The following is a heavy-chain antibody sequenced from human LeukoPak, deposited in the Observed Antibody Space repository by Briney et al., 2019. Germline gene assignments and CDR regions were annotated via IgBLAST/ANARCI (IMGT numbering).Heavy chain of an antibody. CDR3: ASDVGYRSLGY. J-gene: IGHJ4*02. Sequence: GGSLRLSCAASGFTFDDDTMHWVRQTPGRGLEWVSFITWKSHRTHYADSVTGRFTVSRDNSKDSLYLQMNSLRTEDAGLYHCASDVGYRSLGYLGQGALVTVSS. CDR2: ITWKSHRT. D-gene: IGHD3-3*01. CDR1: GFTFDDDT. V-gene: IGHV3-43*01.